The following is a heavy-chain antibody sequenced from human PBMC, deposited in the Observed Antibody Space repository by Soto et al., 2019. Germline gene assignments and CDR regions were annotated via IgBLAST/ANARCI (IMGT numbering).Heavy chain of an antibody. CDR3: ARINYGSGSYYNWVTNDY. CDR2: IYYSGST. J-gene: IGHJ4*02. V-gene: IGHV4-30-4*01. Sequence: QVQLQESGPGLVKPSQTLSLTCTVSGGSISSGDYYWSWIRQPPGKGLEWIGYIYYSGSTYYNPSLKRRVTISVDTSKNQFSLKLSSVTAADTAVYYCARINYGSGSYYNWVTNDYWGQGTLVTVSS. CDR1: GGSISSGDYY. D-gene: IGHD3-10*01.